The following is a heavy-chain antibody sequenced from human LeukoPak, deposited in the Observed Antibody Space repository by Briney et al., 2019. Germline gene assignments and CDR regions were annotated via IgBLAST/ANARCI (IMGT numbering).Heavy chain of an antibody. CDR3: ARQSILLAAGATFFDY. CDR1: GGSISSSSYY. D-gene: IGHD4/OR15-4a*01. J-gene: IGHJ4*02. Sequence: SETLSLTCTVSGGSISSSSYYWGWIRQPPGKGLEWIGSIYYSGSTYYDPSLKSRVTTSVDTSKNQFSLKLSSVTAADTAVYYCARQSILLAAGATFFDYWGQGTLVTVSS. CDR2: IYYSGST. V-gene: IGHV4-39*01.